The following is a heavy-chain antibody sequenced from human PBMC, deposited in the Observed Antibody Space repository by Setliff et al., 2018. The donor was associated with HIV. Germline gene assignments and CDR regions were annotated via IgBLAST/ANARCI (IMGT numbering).Heavy chain of an antibody. CDR1: GFTFNTYW. J-gene: IGHJ4*02. Sequence: SLKISCAASGFTFNTYWMDWLRQAPGKGLEWVANIKRDGSEKYYVESVKGRFTISRDNAKNSLYLQMNSLRAEDTAVYYCARGHYEVWGQGTLVTVSS. CDR2: IKRDGSEK. V-gene: IGHV3-7*03. D-gene: IGHD4-17*01. CDR3: ARGHYEV.